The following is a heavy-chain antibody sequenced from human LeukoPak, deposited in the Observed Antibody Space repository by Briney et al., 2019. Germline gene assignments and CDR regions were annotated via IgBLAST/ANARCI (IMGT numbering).Heavy chain of an antibody. CDR2: ISSDSSTI. V-gene: IGHV3-48*01. CDR1: GFTFNSYN. Sequence: GGSLRLSCAASGFTFNSYNMNWVRQAPGKGLEWVSYISSDSSTIFYADSVKGRFTISRDDARNSLYLQMNSLRAEDTAAYYCARMSGSRLPGYWGQGTLVTVSS. D-gene: IGHD3-3*01. J-gene: IGHJ4*02. CDR3: ARMSGSRLPGY.